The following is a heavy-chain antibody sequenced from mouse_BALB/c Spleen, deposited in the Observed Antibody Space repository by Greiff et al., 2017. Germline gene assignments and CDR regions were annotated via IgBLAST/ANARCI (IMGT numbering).Heavy chain of an antibody. J-gene: IGHJ4*01. V-gene: IGHV1S81*02. CDR2: INPSNGGT. Sequence: QVQLQQSGAELVKPGASVKLSCKASGYTFTSYYMYWVKQRPGQGLEWIGEINPSNGGTNFNEKFKSKATLTVDKSSSTAYMQLSSLTSEDSAVYYCTRGGNYYAMDYWGQGTSVTVSS. D-gene: IGHD2-1*01. CDR1: GYTFTSYY. CDR3: TRGGNYYAMDY.